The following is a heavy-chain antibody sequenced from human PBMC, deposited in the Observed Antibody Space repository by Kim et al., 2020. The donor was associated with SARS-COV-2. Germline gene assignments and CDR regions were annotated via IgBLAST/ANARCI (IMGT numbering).Heavy chain of an antibody. Sequence: RRRVTISVDTSKNQFSLKLSSVTAADTAVYYCATVSYYYDSSGYYNWFDPWGQGTLVTVSS. V-gene: IGHV4-59*01. J-gene: IGHJ5*02. CDR3: ATVSYYYDSSGYYNWFDP. D-gene: IGHD3-22*01.